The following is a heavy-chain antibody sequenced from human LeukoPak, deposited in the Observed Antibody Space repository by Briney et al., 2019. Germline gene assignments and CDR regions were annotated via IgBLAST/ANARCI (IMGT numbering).Heavy chain of an antibody. Sequence: PGGSLRLSCVASGFTFSSYWMHWVRQDPRKGLVWVSRINGDGRNINYADSVRGRFTISRDNAKNTLYLQMNSLRAEDTAVYYCAKEGGLTGARTSGYMDVWGKGTTVTVSS. D-gene: IGHD1-20*01. V-gene: IGHV3-74*01. J-gene: IGHJ6*03. CDR2: INGDGRNI. CDR3: AKEGGLTGARTSGYMDV. CDR1: GFTFSSYW.